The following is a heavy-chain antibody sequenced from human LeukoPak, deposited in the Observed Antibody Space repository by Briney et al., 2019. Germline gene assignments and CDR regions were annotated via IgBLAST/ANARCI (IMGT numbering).Heavy chain of an antibody. D-gene: IGHD3-10*01. J-gene: IGHJ2*01. Sequence: SETLSLTCTVSGGSISTYYWSWIRQPPGKGLEWIGYIYYSGSTYYNPSLKSRVTISADTSKNQFSLKLSSVTAADTAVYYCARQGLDSGSSYWYFDLWGRDTLVTVSS. CDR2: IYYSGST. V-gene: IGHV4-59*08. CDR1: GGSISTYY. CDR3: ARQGLDSGSSYWYFDL.